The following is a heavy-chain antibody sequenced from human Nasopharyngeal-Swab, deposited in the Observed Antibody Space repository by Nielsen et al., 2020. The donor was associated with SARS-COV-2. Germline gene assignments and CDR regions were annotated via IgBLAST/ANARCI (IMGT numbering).Heavy chain of an antibody. CDR2: TEIGGTT. V-gene: IGHV3-53*01. Sequence: GGSLRLSCAVSGLTVSSTYMSWVRQAPGKGLEWVSVTEIGGTTHYADSVKGRFGISRDSSTNTLYLQMNNVRAEDTAVYYCARDLGGGYCTTTNCPGSWGQGTLVTVSS. CDR1: GLTVSSTY. CDR3: ARDLGGGYCTTTNCPGS. D-gene: IGHD2-2*01. J-gene: IGHJ1*01.